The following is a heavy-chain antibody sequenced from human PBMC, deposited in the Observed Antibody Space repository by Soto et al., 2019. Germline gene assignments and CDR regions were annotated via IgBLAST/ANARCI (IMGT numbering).Heavy chain of an antibody. V-gene: IGHV3-30*18. D-gene: IGHD1-26*01. Sequence: QVQLVESGGGVVQPGRSLRLSCVASGFTFSNYGMHWVRQAPGKGLEWVAVISYDGSSQHYADSVKGRFTISRDNSKNTLYVQMKSRRAEDTAVYYCAKDGGWELPRGRGSDYWGQGTLVTVAS. CDR2: ISYDGSSQ. CDR1: GFTFSNYG. J-gene: IGHJ4*02. CDR3: AKDGGWELPRGRGSDY.